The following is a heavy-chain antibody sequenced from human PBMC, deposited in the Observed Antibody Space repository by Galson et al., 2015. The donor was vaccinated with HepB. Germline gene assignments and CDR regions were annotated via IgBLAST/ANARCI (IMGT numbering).Heavy chain of an antibody. CDR3: ARVSPPLTIFGVGYFYAMDV. CDR2: INPSGGTT. V-gene: IGHV1-46*01. J-gene: IGHJ6*02. CDR1: GYTFTNYY. D-gene: IGHD3-3*01. Sequence: SVKVSCKASGYTFTNYYMHWVRQAPGQGLEWMGIINPSGGTTSYAQEFQDRVIITRDTSTSTVYMELSSLRSEDTAVYYCARVSPPLTIFGVGYFYAMDVWGQGTTVTVSS.